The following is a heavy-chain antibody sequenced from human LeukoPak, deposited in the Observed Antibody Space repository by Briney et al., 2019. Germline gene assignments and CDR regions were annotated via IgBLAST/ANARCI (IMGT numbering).Heavy chain of an antibody. J-gene: IGHJ4*02. Sequence: GGSLRLSCAASGFTFSSYSMNWVRQAPGKGLEWVSSISSSSSYIYYADSVKGRFTISRDNAKNSLYLQMNSLRAEDTAVYYWARDSGSNYYDSSGSWYYFDYWGQGTLVTVSS. V-gene: IGHV3-21*01. D-gene: IGHD3-22*01. CDR2: ISSSSSYI. CDR1: GFTFSSYS. CDR3: ARDSGSNYYDSSGSWYYFDY.